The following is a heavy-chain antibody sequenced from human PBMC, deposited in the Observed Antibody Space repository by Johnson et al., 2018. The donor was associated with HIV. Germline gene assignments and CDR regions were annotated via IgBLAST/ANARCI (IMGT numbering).Heavy chain of an antibody. Sequence: VQLVESGGGVVRPGGSLRLSCAASGFTFDDCGMSWVRQGPGKGLEWVSGINWNGGSTGYADSVKGRFTISRDNAKKSLYLQMNSLRAEDTALCYCARVVVGVATDRVGACDIWGQGTRVIVSS. CDR3: ARVVVGVATDRVGACDI. CDR2: INWNGGST. J-gene: IGHJ3*02. D-gene: IGHD2-15*01. CDR1: GFTFDDCG. V-gene: IGHV3-20*04.